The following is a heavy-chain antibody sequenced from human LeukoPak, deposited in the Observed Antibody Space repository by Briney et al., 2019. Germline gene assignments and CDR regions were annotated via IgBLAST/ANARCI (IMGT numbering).Heavy chain of an antibody. Sequence: ASVKVSCKASGGTFSSYAISWVRQAPGQGLEWIGGIIPIFGTANYAQKFQGRVTITADESTSTAYMELSSLRSEDTAVYYCARGPKGIVVVPAAIKVPYYYYVDVWGKGTTVTVSS. CDR3: ARGPKGIVVVPAAIKVPYYYYVDV. V-gene: IGHV1-69*13. CDR2: IIPIFGTA. J-gene: IGHJ6*03. D-gene: IGHD2-2*01. CDR1: GGTFSSYA.